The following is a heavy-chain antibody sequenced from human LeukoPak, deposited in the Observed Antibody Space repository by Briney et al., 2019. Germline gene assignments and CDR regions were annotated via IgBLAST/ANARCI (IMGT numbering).Heavy chain of an antibody. CDR3: ARGAAGSRYYYYYYMDV. D-gene: IGHD3-10*01. V-gene: IGHV4-59*01. CDR1: GGSLSSYY. J-gene: IGHJ6*03. CDR2: IYYSGST. Sequence: PSETLSLTCTVSGGSLSSYYWSWIRQPPGKGLEWIGYIYYSGSTNYNPSLKSRVTISVDMSKNQFSLKLSSVTAADTAVYYCARGAAGSRYYYYYYMDVWGKGTTVTVSS.